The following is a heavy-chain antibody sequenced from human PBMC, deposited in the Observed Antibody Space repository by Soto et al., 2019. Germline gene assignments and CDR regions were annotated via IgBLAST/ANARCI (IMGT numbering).Heavy chain of an antibody. J-gene: IGHJ6*03. CDR1: GGTFSSYS. CDR3: ARGGWMLVEGSHYYHSMDV. CDR2: IIPIFGTA. D-gene: IGHD3-10*02. Sequence: QVQLVQSGAEVKKPGSSVKVSCKASGGTFSSYSINWVRQAPGQGLGWMGEIIPIFGTANYAQKFQGRVTITADESTSTAYMEMSSLTPEDPAVYYCARGGWMLVEGSHYYHSMDVWGQGTTVTVSS. V-gene: IGHV1-69*01.